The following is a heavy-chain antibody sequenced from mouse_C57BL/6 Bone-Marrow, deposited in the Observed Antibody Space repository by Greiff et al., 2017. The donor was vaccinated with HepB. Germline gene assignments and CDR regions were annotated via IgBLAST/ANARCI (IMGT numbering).Heavy chain of an antibody. Sequence: VQLQQPGAELVRPGTSVKLSCKASGYTFTNYWIGWAKQRPGHGLEWIGDIYPGGGYTNYNEKFKGKATLTADKSSSTAYMQFSSLTSEDSAIYYCARWGTTYYFDYWGQGTTLTVSS. CDR3: ARWGTTYYFDY. CDR1: GYTFTNYW. CDR2: IYPGGGYT. V-gene: IGHV1-63*01. D-gene: IGHD1-1*01. J-gene: IGHJ2*01.